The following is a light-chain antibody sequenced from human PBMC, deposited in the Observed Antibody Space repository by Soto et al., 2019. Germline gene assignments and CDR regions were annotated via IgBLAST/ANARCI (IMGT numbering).Light chain of an antibody. V-gene: IGKV1-17*01. CDR2: AAS. Sequence: DIQMTQFPSSLSASVGDRVTITCRASQGIRNDLAWYQQKPGKAPKRLIYAASSLQSGVPSRFSGSGYATESTLAISRLQPEDFATFYCLQHSTYPLTFVPGTKVEIK. CDR3: LQHSTYPLT. CDR1: QGIRND. J-gene: IGKJ1*01.